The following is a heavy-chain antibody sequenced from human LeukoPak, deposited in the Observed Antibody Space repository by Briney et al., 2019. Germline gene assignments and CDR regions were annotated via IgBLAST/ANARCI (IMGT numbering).Heavy chain of an antibody. V-gene: IGHV3-33*01. CDR3: ARDRLARWVAYCGGDCHPPFDWFDP. J-gene: IGHJ5*02. D-gene: IGHD2-21*02. CDR2: IWYDGSNK. Sequence: GGSLRLSCAASGFTFSSYGMHWVRQAPGKGLEWVAVIWYDGSNKYYADSVKGRFTISGDNSKNTLYLQMNSLRAEDTAVYYCARDRLARWVAYCGGDCHPPFDWFDPWGQGTLVTVSS. CDR1: GFTFSSYG.